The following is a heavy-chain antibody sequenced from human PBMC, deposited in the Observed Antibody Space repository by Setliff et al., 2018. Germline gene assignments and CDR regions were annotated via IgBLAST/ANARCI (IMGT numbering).Heavy chain of an antibody. D-gene: IGHD3-3*01. CDR2: IYTDGST. CDR1: EFTVSSKY. CDR3: ARGTYEVSAGDY. V-gene: IGHV3-66*02. J-gene: IGHJ4*02. Sequence: GGSLRLSCAASEFTVSSKYMSWVRQAPGKGLEWVSVIYTDGSTYYADSVKGRFTISRDNSRNTLYLQMNSLRAEDTAVYYCARGTYEVSAGDYWGQGTLVTVSS.